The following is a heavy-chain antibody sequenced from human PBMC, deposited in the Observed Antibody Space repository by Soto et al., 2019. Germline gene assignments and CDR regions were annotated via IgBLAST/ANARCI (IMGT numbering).Heavy chain of an antibody. D-gene: IGHD3-9*01. J-gene: IGHJ6*02. CDR2: INGDNGDT. CDR3: ARDLNDILSGYSYYYGINV. Sequence: ASVKVSCKASGYTFTSYSIHWVRQAPGQRLEWMGWINGDNGDTKYSQLFQGRVTITRDTFASTAYMELSSLRSEDTAVYYCARDLNDILSGYSYYYGINVRGQRTTVTVSS. V-gene: IGHV1-3*01. CDR1: GYTFTSYS.